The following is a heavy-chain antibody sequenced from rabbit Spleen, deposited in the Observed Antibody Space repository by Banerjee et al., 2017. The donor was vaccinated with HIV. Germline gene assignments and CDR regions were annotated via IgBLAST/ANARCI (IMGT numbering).Heavy chain of an antibody. V-gene: IGHV1S45*01. Sequence: QEQLVESGGGLVKPEGSLKLSCTASGFSFSNKAVMCWVRQAPGKGLEWIACINAVTGKAVYASWAKGRFTISRTSSTTVTLQMTSLTAADTATYFCARDLASVVGWNFSLWGPGTLVTVS. J-gene: IGHJ4*01. CDR2: INAVTGKA. CDR1: GFSFSNKAV. CDR3: ARDLASVVGWNFSL. D-gene: IGHD3-1*01.